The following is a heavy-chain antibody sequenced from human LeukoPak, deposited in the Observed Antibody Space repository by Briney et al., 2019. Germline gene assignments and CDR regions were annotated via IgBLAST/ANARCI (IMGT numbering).Heavy chain of an antibody. D-gene: IGHD3-22*01. CDR1: GGSISSYY. CDR2: IYYSGGT. Sequence: SETLSLTCTVSGGSISSYYWSWIRQPPGKGLEWIGYIYYSGGTNYDPSLKSRVTISVDTSKNQFSLKLSSVTAADTAVYYCAREDTPLYYDSSGYYFRYWYFDLWGRGTLVTVSS. V-gene: IGHV4-59*01. J-gene: IGHJ2*01. CDR3: AREDTPLYYDSSGYYFRYWYFDL.